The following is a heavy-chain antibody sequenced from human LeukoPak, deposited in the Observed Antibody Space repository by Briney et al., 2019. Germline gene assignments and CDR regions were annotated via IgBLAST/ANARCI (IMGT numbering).Heavy chain of an antibody. V-gene: IGHV3-7*04. CDR1: GFTFSSYW. J-gene: IGHJ5*02. CDR2: IKQDGSEK. CDR3: ARALVGYYNWFDP. Sequence: GGSLRLSCAASGFTFSSYWMSWVRQAPGKGLEWVANIKQDGSEKYYVDSVKGRFTISRDNAKNSLYLQMNSLRAEDTAVYYCARALVGYYNWFDPWGQGTLVTVSS. D-gene: IGHD2-8*02.